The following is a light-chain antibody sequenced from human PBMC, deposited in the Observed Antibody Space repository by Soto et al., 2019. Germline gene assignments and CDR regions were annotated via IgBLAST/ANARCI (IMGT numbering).Light chain of an antibody. CDR3: SAWDDSLNVPL. CDR2: STN. CDR1: SSNVANNI. V-gene: IGLV1-44*01. Sequence: QSALTQPPSASGTPGQRVSISCSGSSSNVANNIVNWYQQLPGSAPQLLIYSTNKRPSGVPDRFSGSKSGTSASLAISGLQSEDEADYFCSAWDDSLNVPLFGGGTKLTVL. J-gene: IGLJ3*02.